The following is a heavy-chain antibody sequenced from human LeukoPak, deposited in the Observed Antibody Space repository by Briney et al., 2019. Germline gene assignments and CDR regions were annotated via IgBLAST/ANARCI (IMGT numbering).Heavy chain of an antibody. CDR3: ARETAAAGDY. CDR2: IYSGGST. CDR1: GFTVSSNY. J-gene: IGHJ4*02. V-gene: IGHV3-53*01. D-gene: IGHD6-13*01. Sequence: GGSLRLSCAASGFTVSSNYMSWVRQAPGKGLEWVSVIYSGGSTYYADSVKGRFTISRDNSKNTLCLQMNSLRAEDTAVYYYARETAAAGDYWGQGTLVTVSS.